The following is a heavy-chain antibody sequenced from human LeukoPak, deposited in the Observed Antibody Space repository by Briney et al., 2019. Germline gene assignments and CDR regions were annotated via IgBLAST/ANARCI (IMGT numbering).Heavy chain of an antibody. CDR3: ARDSYYYDSSGYYRYDY. D-gene: IGHD3-22*01. Sequence: PSETLSLTCTVSGYSITSAYYWGWIRQPPGKGLEWIGSFFLKGSTYYNPSLKSRVTISVDTSKNQFSLTLSSVTAADTAVYYCARDSYYYDSSGYYRYDYWGQGTLVTVSS. CDR1: GYSITSAYY. CDR2: FFLKGST. J-gene: IGHJ4*02. V-gene: IGHV4-38-2*02.